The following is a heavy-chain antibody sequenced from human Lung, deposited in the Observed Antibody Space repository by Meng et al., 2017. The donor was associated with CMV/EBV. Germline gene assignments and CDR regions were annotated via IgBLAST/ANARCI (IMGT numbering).Heavy chain of an antibody. CDR3: ARDLIVVVPAAPLDYYGMDV. V-gene: IGHV3-11*04. CDR1: GFTFSDYY. D-gene: IGHD2-2*01. CDR2: ISSSGSNI. J-gene: IGHJ6*02. Sequence: SCAASGFTFSDYYMSWIRQAPGKGLEWVSYISSSGSNIYYADSVKGRFTISRDNAKNSLYLQMNSLRAEDTAVYYCARDLIVVVPAAPLDYYGMDVWGQGTTVTVSS.